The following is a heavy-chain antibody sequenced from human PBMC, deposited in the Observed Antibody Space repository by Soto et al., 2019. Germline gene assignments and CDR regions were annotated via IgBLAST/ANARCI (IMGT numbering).Heavy chain of an antibody. J-gene: IGHJ4*02. CDR2: ISYDGSNK. D-gene: IGHD6-6*01. Sequence: GGSLRLSCAASGFTFSSYAMHWVRQAPGKGLEWVAVISYDGSNKYYADSVKGRFTISRDNSKNTLYLQMNSLRAEDTAVYYCARDGDSSSSLDYWGQGTLVTVSS. CDR1: GFTFSSYA. V-gene: IGHV3-30-3*01. CDR3: ARDGDSSSSLDY.